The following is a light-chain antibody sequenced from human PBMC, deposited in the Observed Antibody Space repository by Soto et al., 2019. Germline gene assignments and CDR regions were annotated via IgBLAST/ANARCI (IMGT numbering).Light chain of an antibody. CDR3: QPSHAISYT. V-gene: IGKV1-39*01. Sequence: DIQMTQSPSSLSASVGDRVTITCRASQTISTYLNWYQQKPGKAPKLLIYAASSLQSGVPSRFSGSGSGTDYTLTISSRQHAYFATSFYQPSHAISYTFGQGTKLEIK. J-gene: IGKJ2*01. CDR2: AAS. CDR1: QTISTY.